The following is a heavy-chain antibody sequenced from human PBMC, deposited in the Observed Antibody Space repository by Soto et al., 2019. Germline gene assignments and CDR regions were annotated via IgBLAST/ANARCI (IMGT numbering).Heavy chain of an antibody. J-gene: IGHJ4*02. CDR1: GFTFSSYG. V-gene: IGHV3-33*01. CDR3: ARDHLDPYYFDY. D-gene: IGHD3-9*01. CDR2: IWYDGSNK. Sequence: QVHLLESGGGVVQPGRSLRLSCAASGFTFSSYGMHWVRQAPGKGLEWVAVIWYDGSNKYYADSVKGRFTISRDNSKNALYLQVNSLRAEDTAVYYCARDHLDPYYFDYWGQGTLVTVSS.